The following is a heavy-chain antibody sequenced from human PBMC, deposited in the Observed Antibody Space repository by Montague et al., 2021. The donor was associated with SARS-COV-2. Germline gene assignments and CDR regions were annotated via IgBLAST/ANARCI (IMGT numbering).Heavy chain of an antibody. D-gene: IGHD1-14*01. J-gene: IGHJ3*02. Sequence: SETLSLTCTVSGASVSSSDWGWLRQSPGKGPEWICYFYSVGSTDYNPSLKSRVTISRDTSKNQFSLKVRSVTAADTAIYYCARETMAADAFDIWGQGTMVTVSS. CDR2: FYSVGST. CDR3: ARETMAADAFDI. CDR1: GASVSSSD. V-gene: IGHV4-59*02.